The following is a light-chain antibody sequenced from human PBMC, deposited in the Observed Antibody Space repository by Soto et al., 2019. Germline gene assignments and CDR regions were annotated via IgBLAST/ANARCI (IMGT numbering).Light chain of an antibody. CDR3: QQVHSFPNT. Sequence: DIQLTQSPSFLSASVGDRVTITCRASQGISNYLAWYQQKPGKAPNLLISAASTLQNGVPSRFSGSGSGTECTLIVSSVQPEDFATYSCQQVHSFPNTFGQGTRLEMK. V-gene: IGKV1-9*01. J-gene: IGKJ5*01. CDR2: AAS. CDR1: QGISNY.